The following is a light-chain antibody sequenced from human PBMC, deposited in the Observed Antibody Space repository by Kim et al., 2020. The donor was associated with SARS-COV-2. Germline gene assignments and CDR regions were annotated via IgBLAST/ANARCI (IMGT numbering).Light chain of an antibody. J-gene: IGKJ1*01. Sequence: SASVGDRVTITCRASQSIGSWLAWYQQKPGKAHNLLIYKASTLESGVPLRFSGSGSGTEFTLTISSLQPDDFAAYYCQQYDSFSWTFGQGTKLEI. CDR1: QSIGSW. V-gene: IGKV1-5*03. CDR2: KAS. CDR3: QQYDSFSWT.